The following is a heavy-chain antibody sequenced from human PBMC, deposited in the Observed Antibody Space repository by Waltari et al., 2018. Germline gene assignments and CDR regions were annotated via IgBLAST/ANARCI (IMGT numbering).Heavy chain of an antibody. V-gene: IGHV3-23*01. CDR1: GFTFGSYD. CDR3: AKGAVTTGFNH. CDR2: ITTSGVTT. J-gene: IGHJ4*02. D-gene: IGHD4-4*01. Sequence: DVQLLESGGGLVQPGGSLRLYCAASGFTFGSYDMNGVRQPPGKGLQWVATITTSGVTTYYRDSVKGRFSISRDNSKSTLHLQMNSLRAEDTAVYYCAKGAVTTGFNHWGQGTLVTVSS.